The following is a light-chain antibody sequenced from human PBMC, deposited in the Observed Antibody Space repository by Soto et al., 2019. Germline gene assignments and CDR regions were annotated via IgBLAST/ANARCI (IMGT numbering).Light chain of an antibody. CDR2: AAS. J-gene: IGKJ3*01. CDR1: QDISNS. Sequence: DIQMTQSPSSLSAFVGDRVTITCQASQDISNSLNWYQQKPGKAPNLLIYAASILETGVPSRFSRSGSGTDFTFTISSLQPEDTATYYCQHYDNLPPTFGPGTKVDIK. CDR3: QHYDNLPPT. V-gene: IGKV1-33*01.